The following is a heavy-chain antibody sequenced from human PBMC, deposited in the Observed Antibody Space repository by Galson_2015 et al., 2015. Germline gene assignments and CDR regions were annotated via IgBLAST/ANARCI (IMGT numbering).Heavy chain of an antibody. V-gene: IGHV3-53*01. CDR2: IYSGGST. D-gene: IGHD5-18*01. CDR1: GFTVSSNY. J-gene: IGHJ5*02. CDR3: ARVGGVDTAENWFDP. Sequence: SLRLSCAASGFTVSSNYMSWVRQAPGKGLEWVSVIYSGGSTYYADSVKGRFTISRDNSKNTLYLQMNSLRAEDTAVYYCARVGGVDTAENWFDPWGQGTLVTVSS.